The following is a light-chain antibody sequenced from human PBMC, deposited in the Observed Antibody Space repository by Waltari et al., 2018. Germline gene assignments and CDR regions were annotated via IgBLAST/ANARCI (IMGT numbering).Light chain of an antibody. CDR1: SSDVGASNL. Sequence: QSALTQPASVSGSPGQSITISCTGTSSDVGASNLISWYQQHPGQAPTLMIYEVNKRPSGGSNRFSGSKSDNTASLTISGLQAEDEADYYCCSYAGRSTLVFGGGTNLTVL. J-gene: IGLJ3*02. V-gene: IGLV2-23*02. CDR2: EVN. CDR3: CSYAGRSTLV.